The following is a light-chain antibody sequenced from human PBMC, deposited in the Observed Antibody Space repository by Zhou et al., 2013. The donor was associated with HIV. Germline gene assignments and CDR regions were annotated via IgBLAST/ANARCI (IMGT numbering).Light chain of an antibody. J-gene: IGKJ2*01. Sequence: EIVMTQSPATLSVSPGEGATLSCRASQSVSSKLAWYQQKPGQAPRLLIYGASARAIGTPARFSGSGSGTEFTLAIVRLEPEDFAIYYCQHYDDSSGYTFGQGTRLEIK. CDR3: QHYDDSSGYT. CDR2: GAS. CDR1: QSVSSK. V-gene: IGKV3-15*01.